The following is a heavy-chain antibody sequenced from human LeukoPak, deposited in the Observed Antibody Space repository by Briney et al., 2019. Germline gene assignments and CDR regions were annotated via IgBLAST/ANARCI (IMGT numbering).Heavy chain of an antibody. CDR1: GGSISSYY. J-gene: IGHJ3*02. Sequence: SETLSLTCTVSGGSISSYYWSWIRQPPGKGLEWIGYIFYSGSTNYNPSLKSRVTISVDTSKNQFSLKLSSVTAADTAVYYCARDPTHYGDYPDAFDIWGQGTMVTVSS. D-gene: IGHD4-17*01. CDR2: IFYSGST. CDR3: ARDPTHYGDYPDAFDI. V-gene: IGHV4-59*01.